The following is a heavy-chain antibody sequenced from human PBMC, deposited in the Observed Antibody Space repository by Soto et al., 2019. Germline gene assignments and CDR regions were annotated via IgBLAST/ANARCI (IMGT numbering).Heavy chain of an antibody. CDR2: IFYSGST. Sequence: SETLSLTCTVSGGSISSGGYYWSWIRQHPGKGLEWIGYIFYSGSTNYNPSLKSRVTISVDTSKNQFSLRLSSVTAADTAVYYCASHETLHGDSDYWGKGTLVPVSS. V-gene: IGHV4-61*08. D-gene: IGHD4-17*01. J-gene: IGHJ4*02. CDR1: GGSISSGGYY. CDR3: ASHETLHGDSDY.